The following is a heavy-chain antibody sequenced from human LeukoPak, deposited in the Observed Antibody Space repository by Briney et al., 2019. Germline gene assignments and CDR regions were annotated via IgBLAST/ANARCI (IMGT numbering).Heavy chain of an antibody. D-gene: IGHD1-14*01. J-gene: IGHJ4*02. CDR2: ILTGGST. V-gene: IGHV3-66*01. CDR1: EFTVSHFY. CDR3: ARGRPGFYFDY. Sequence: PGGSLRLSCAASEFTVSHFYITWVRQAPGKGLEWVSVILTGGSTYYLDSVKGRFTISRDDSTNTVYLQMNSLSAEDTAVYYCARGRPGFYFDYWGQGTLVTVSS.